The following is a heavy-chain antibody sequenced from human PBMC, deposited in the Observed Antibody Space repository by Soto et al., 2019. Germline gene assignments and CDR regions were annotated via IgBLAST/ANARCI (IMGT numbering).Heavy chain of an antibody. V-gene: IGHV4-39*01. CDR1: GGSISSSRYY. CDR2: ISYSGST. D-gene: IGHD3-22*01. Sequence: SETLSLTCAVSGGSISSSRYYWGWIRQPPGKGLEWIGSISYSGSTYYNPSLKSRVTISVDTSKNQFSLKLSSVTAADTAVYYCASYYYDSSGYYYVPGVYWGQGTLVTVSS. J-gene: IGHJ4*02. CDR3: ASYYYDSSGYYYVPGVY.